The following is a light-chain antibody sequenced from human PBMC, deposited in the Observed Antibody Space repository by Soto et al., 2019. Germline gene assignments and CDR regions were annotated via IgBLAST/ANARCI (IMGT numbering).Light chain of an antibody. J-gene: IGKJ2*01. CDR1: QSVSNH. CDR2: GAS. V-gene: IGKV3-15*01. CDR3: QQYNNWPPRT. Sequence: EIVMTQSPVTLSVSPGERATLSCRASQSVSNHLAWYQQKPGQAPRLLIYGASTRATGIPARFSGSGSGTEFTLPISSLQSEDFAVYYCQQYNNWPPRTFGQGTKLEIK.